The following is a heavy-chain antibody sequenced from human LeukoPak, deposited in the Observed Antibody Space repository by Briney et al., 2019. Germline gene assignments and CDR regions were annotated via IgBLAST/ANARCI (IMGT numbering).Heavy chain of an antibody. Sequence: GESLKISCKGSGYRFTTSWIGWVRQMPGRGREWMAIIYSPDSDTRYSPSFQGQVTISTDKSISTAYLQWSSLKAADTAMYYCARQAGDVFDIWGQGTVVSVSS. CDR1: GYRFTTSW. V-gene: IGHV5-51*01. CDR2: IYSPDSDT. CDR3: ARQAGDVFDI. J-gene: IGHJ3*02.